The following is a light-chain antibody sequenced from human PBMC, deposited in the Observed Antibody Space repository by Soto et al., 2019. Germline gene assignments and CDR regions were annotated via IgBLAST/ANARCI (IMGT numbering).Light chain of an antibody. CDR3: SSYTSAGRYV. CDR2: EVT. Sequence: QSALTQPPSVSGSPGQSVTISCTGTSSDVGEYDRVSWYQQPPGTAPRLIMYEVTNRPSGVPARFSGSKSGNTASLTISGLQAEDEADYFCSSYTSAGRYVFGAGTKVT. J-gene: IGLJ1*01. CDR1: SSDVGEYDR. V-gene: IGLV2-18*02.